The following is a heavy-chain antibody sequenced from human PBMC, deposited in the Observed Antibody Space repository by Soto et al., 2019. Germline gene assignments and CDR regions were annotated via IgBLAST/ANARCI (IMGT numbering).Heavy chain of an antibody. J-gene: IGHJ4*02. CDR1: GFTFSSYA. V-gene: IGHV3-23*01. CDR3: AKVWFGESNHFDY. CDR2: IGGRGRNT. Sequence: GGSLRLSCAASGFTFSSYAMSWVRQAPGKGLEWVSTIGGRGRNTYYADSVKGRFTISRDNSENRLYLQMNSLRVEDTALYYCAKVWFGESNHFDYWGQGTLVTVSS. D-gene: IGHD3-10*01.